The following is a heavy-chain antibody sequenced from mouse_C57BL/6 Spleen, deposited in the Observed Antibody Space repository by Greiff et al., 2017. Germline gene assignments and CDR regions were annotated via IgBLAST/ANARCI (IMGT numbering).Heavy chain of an antibody. CDR1: GYTFTEYT. J-gene: IGHJ4*01. V-gene: IGHV1-62-2*01. D-gene: IGHD2-4*01. CDR2: FYPGSGSI. Sequence: VQLQQSGAELVKPGASVTLSCKASGYTFTEYTIHWVKQRSGQGLEWIGWFYPGSGSIKYNEKFKDKATLTADKSSSTVYMELSRLTSEDSAVYFCARHEASYYDYFYYAMDYWGQGTSVTVSS. CDR3: ARHEASYYDYFYYAMDY.